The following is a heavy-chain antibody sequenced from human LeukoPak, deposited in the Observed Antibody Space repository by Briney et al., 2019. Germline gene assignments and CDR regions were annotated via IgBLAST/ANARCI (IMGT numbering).Heavy chain of an antibody. CDR3: ARGSIAAAGANFDY. V-gene: IGHV1-2*02. Sequence: ASVKVSCKASGYTFTGYYMHWVRQAPGQGLEWMGWINPNSGGTNYAQKFQGRVTMTRDTSISTAYMELSRLRSDDTAVYYCARGSIAAAGANFDYWGQGTLVTVSS. CDR1: GYTFTGYY. CDR2: INPNSGGT. D-gene: IGHD6-13*01. J-gene: IGHJ4*02.